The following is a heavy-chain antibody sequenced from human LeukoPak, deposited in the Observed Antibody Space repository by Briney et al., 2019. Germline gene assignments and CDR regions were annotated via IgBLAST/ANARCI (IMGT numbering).Heavy chain of an antibody. V-gene: IGHV3-74*01. D-gene: IGHD1-26*01. CDR2: IYSDGSDM. Sequence: GGSLRLSCTGSGFTFSGYWMHWVRQAPGKGLVWVSRIYSDGSDMSYADSVKGRFTISRDNAKNTVYLQMNSLRVEDTAVYYCARDSRWYNGRYYDEGIDYWGQGTLVTVSS. CDR3: ARDSRWYNGRYYDEGIDY. CDR1: GFTFSGYW. J-gene: IGHJ4*02.